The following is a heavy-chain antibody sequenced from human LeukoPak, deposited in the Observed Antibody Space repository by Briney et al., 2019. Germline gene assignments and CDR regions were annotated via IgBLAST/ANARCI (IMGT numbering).Heavy chain of an antibody. V-gene: IGHV4-34*01. CDR3: ARSNIMITFGGVIVEDYFDY. D-gene: IGHD3-16*02. Sequence: PSETLSLTCAVYGGSFSGYYWSWIRQPPGKGLEWIGEINHSGSTNYNPSLKSRVTISVDTSKNQFSLKLSSVTAADTAVYYCARSNIMITFGGVIVEDYFDYWGQGTLGTVSS. CDR1: GGSFSGYY. CDR2: INHSGST. J-gene: IGHJ4*02.